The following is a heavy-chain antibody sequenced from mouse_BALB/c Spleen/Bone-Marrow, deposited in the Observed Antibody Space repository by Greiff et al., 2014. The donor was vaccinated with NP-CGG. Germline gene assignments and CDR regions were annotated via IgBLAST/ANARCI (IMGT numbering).Heavy chain of an antibody. CDR3: ASYYYGHYFDY. D-gene: IGHD1-1*01. Sequence: EVQLQQSGAELVKPGASVKLSCTASGFNIKDTYMHWVKQRPEQGLEWIGRIDPANGNTKYDPKFQGKATITADTSSNTAYLQLSSLTSEDTAVYYCASYYYGHYFDYWGQSTTLTVSS. CDR2: IDPANGNT. J-gene: IGHJ2*01. CDR1: GFNIKDTY. V-gene: IGHV14-3*02.